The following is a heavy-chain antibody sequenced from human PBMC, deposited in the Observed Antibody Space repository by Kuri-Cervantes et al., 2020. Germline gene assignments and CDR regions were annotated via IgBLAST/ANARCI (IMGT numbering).Heavy chain of an antibody. V-gene: IGHV3-13*01. CDR1: GFTFSSYA. D-gene: IGHD3-3*01. CDR2: IGTAGDT. Sequence: GGSLRLSCAAPGFTFSSYAMSWVRQAPGKGLEWVSAIGTAGDTYYPGSVKGRFTISRENAKNSLYLQMNSLRAGDTAVYYCARSPVRGFGVVIIDGMDVWGQGTTVTVSS. CDR3: ARSPVRGFGVVIIDGMDV. J-gene: IGHJ6*02.